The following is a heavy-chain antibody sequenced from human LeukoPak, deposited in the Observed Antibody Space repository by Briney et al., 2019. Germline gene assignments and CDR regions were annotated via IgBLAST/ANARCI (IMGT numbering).Heavy chain of an antibody. D-gene: IGHD2-2*02. CDR1: GGSISSHY. CDR2: IYYSGST. CDR3: ARVGYCSSTSCYTGPYYYYYYMDV. V-gene: IGHV4-59*11. Sequence: SETLSLTCTVSGGSISSHYWSWIRQPPGKGLEWIGYIYYSGSTNYNPFLKSRVTISVDTSKNQFSLKLSSVTAADTAVYYCARVGYCSSTSCYTGPYYYYYYMDVWGKGTTVTVSS. J-gene: IGHJ6*03.